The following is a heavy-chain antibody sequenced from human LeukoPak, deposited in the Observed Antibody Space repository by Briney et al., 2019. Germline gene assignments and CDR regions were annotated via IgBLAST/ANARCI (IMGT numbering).Heavy chain of an antibody. V-gene: IGHV1-2*02. CDR1: GYTFTGYY. CDR2: INPNSGGT. CDR3: AREGSSTILRYYYMDV. J-gene: IGHJ6*03. Sequence: ASVKVSCKASGYTFTGYYMHWVRQAPGQGLEWMGWINPNSGGTNYAQKFQGRVTMTRDTSISTAYMELSRLRSDDTAVYYCAREGSSTILRYYYMDVWSKGTTVTVSS. D-gene: IGHD6-6*01.